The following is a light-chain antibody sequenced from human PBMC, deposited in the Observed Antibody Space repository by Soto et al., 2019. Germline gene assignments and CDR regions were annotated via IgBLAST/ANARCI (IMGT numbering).Light chain of an antibody. CDR1: QGLXSW. CDR3: QQSYRTPPWT. CDR2: AQS. J-gene: IGKJ1*01. Sequence: DIQMTQCPSTLSASVGDRVTITCRASQGLXSWLGWYKQKPGKAPKLLSXAQSNLQSGVPSRFSGSGSGKDFTLTISSLQPEYFSTYFCQQSYRTPPWTFGQGTKVDIK. V-gene: IGKV1-39*01.